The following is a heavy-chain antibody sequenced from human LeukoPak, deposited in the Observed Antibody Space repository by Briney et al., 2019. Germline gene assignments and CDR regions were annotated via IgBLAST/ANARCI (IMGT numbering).Heavy chain of an antibody. V-gene: IGHV3-23*01. CDR2: IRGSGGSI. CDR1: GFTFSSYA. J-gene: IGHJ4*02. Sequence: PGGSLRLSCAASGFTFSSYAMSWVRQAPGKGLEWVSSIRGSGGSIYYADSVKGRFTISRDNSKNTLYLQMNSLRAEDTAVYYCALGRITGTTSFDYWGQGTLVTVSS. CDR3: ALGRITGTTSFDY. D-gene: IGHD1-20*01.